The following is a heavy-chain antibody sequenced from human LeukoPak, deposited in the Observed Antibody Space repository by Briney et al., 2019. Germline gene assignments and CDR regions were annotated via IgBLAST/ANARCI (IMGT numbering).Heavy chain of an antibody. CDR2: ISSSSSYI. J-gene: IGHJ4*02. V-gene: IGHV3-21*01. D-gene: IGHD2-2*01. Sequence: GGSLRLSCAASGFTFRSYSMNWVRQAPGKGLEWVSSISSSSSYIYYADSVKGRFTISRDNAKNSLYLQMNSLRAEDTAVYYCARVRFYCSSTSCPGGGGSFDYWGQGTLVTVSS. CDR3: ARVRFYCSSTSCPGGGGSFDY. CDR1: GFTFRSYS.